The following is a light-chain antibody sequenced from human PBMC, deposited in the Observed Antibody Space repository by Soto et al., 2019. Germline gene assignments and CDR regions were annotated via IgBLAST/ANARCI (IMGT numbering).Light chain of an antibody. Sequence: DIQMTQSPSSVSASVGDRVTITCRASQGISSWLAWYRQKAGKAPKLLIYNASSLQTGVPSKFSGSGSGTDFSLTISSLQAEDFATYCCQHVNIYPITFGRGTRLEIK. CDR3: QHVNIYPIT. CDR1: QGISSW. CDR2: NAS. J-gene: IGKJ5*01. V-gene: IGKV1-12*01.